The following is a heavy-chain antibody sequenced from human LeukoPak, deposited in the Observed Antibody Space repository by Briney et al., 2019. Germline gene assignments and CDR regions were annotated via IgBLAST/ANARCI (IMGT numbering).Heavy chain of an antibody. CDR1: GFTFSSYA. CDR2: ISYDGRNK. Sequence: GRSLRLSCAASGFTFSSYALHWFRQAPGKGLEWVAVISYDGRNKYYADSVKGRFTISRDNSKNTLYLQMNSLRAEDTAVYYCAREGSTYYDILTGYFHFDYWGQGALVTVSS. D-gene: IGHD3-9*01. J-gene: IGHJ4*02. V-gene: IGHV3-30*04. CDR3: AREGSTYYDILTGYFHFDY.